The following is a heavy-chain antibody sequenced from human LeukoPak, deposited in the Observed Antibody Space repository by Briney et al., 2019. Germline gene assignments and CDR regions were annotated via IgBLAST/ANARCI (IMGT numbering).Heavy chain of an antibody. Sequence: PGRSLRLSCAASGFTFSSYGMHWVRQAPGKGLEWVAVIWYDGSNKYYADSVKGRFTISRDNSKNTLYLQMNSLRAEDTAVYYCARKLGNSSWFDYWGQGTLVTVSS. J-gene: IGHJ4*02. CDR1: GFTFSSYG. V-gene: IGHV3-33*01. CDR2: IWYDGSNK. CDR3: ARKLGNSSWFDY. D-gene: IGHD6-13*01.